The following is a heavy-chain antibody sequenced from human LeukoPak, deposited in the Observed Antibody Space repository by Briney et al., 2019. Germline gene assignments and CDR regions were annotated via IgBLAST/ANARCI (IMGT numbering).Heavy chain of an antibody. V-gene: IGHV3-66*01. D-gene: IGHD3-9*01. J-gene: IGHJ4*02. CDR1: GFTVSSNF. Sequence: GGSLRLSCAASGFTVSSNFLSWVRQAPGKGLEWVSVIYSGGSTYYADSVKGRFTISRDNSKNTLYLQMNSLRVEDTAVYYCALGLVTDYWGQGTLVTVSS. CDR3: ALGLVTDY. CDR2: IYSGGST.